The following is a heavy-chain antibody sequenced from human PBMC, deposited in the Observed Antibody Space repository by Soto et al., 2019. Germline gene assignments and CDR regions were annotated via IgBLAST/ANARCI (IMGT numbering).Heavy chain of an antibody. CDR2: INHSGST. CDR3: ARAAPRYCSGGSCYSGRDY. Sequence: SETLSLTCAVYGGYFSGYYWSWIRQPPGKGLEWIGEINHSGSTNYNPSLKSRVTISVDTSKNQFSLKLSSVTAADTAVYYCARAAPRYCSGGSCYSGRDYWRQGTRVTVSS. CDR1: GGYFSGYY. D-gene: IGHD2-15*01. J-gene: IGHJ4*02. V-gene: IGHV4-34*01.